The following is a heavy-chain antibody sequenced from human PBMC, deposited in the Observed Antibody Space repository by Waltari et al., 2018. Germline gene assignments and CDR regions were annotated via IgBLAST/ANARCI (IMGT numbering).Heavy chain of an antibody. CDR1: GYSFSSGSY. V-gene: IGHV4-38-2*01. J-gene: IGHJ6*02. CDR3: ARVPMVRGVLAFMDV. Sequence: QVQLQASGPGLVKPSETLSLTCAVSGYSFSSGSYWGWIRQPPGKGLEWIGTIYHSGSTYYNPSLKSRVTISVDTSKNQFSLKLSSVTAADTAVYYCARVPMVRGVLAFMDVWGQGTTVTVSS. D-gene: IGHD3-10*01. CDR2: IYHSGST.